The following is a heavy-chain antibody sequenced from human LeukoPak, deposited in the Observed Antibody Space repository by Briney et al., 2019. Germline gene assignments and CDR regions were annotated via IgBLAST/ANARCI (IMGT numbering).Heavy chain of an antibody. Sequence: GGSLRLSCAASGFTISNNYMTWVRQAPGKGLEWVSVIYRGGTTYYADSVKGRFTISRDNSKSTLYLQMNSLRVEDTGVYYCARDAEDGGGWSFDSWGQGTVVTVSS. D-gene: IGHD6-19*01. CDR3: ARDAEDGGGWSFDS. J-gene: IGHJ4*02. CDR1: GFTISNNY. V-gene: IGHV3-66*01. CDR2: IYRGGTT.